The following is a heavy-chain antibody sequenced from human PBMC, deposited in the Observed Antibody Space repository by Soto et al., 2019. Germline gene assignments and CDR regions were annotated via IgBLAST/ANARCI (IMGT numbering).Heavy chain of an antibody. Sequence: SVKVSCKASGGTFSSYAISWVRQAPGQGLEWMGGIIPIFGTANYAQKFQGRVTITADESTSTAYMELSSLRSEDTAVYYCARGDSSTRDYYYYYGMDVWGQGTPVTVSS. V-gene: IGHV1-69*13. CDR2: IIPIFGTA. D-gene: IGHD5-18*01. CDR3: ARGDSSTRDYYYYYGMDV. J-gene: IGHJ6*02. CDR1: GGTFSSYA.